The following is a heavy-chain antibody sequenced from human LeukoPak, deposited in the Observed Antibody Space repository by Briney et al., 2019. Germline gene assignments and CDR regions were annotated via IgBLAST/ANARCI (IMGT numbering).Heavy chain of an antibody. J-gene: IGHJ5*02. Sequence: PSETLSLTCAVYGGSFSGYYWSWIRQPPGKGLEWIGEINHSGSTNYNPSLTSRVTISVDTSKNQFSLKLSSVTAADTAVYYCARHKARRYSSSWYPATSWFDPWGQGTLVTVSS. D-gene: IGHD6-13*01. V-gene: IGHV4-34*01. CDR2: INHSGST. CDR1: GGSFSGYY. CDR3: ARHKARRYSSSWYPATSWFDP.